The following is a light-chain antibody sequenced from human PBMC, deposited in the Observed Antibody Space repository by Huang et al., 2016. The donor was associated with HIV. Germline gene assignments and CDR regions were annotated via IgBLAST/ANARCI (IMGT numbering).Light chain of an antibody. CDR3: QQYGSSPRT. V-gene: IGKV3-20*01. CDR1: QSVTKNY. CDR2: VSS. Sequence: EIVLTQSPGTLSLSPGERATLSCRASQSVTKNYLAWYRLKPGQPPNLLIYVSSSRATGIPDRFSGSGSGTDFTLTISRVEPEDFAVYYCQQYGSSPRTFGQGTKVDI. J-gene: IGKJ1*01.